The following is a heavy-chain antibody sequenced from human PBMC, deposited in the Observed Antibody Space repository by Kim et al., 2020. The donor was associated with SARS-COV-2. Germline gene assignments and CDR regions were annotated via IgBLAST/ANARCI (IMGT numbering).Heavy chain of an antibody. D-gene: IGHD6-13*01. CDR2: ISYDGSNK. CDR3: AGESYSSSWPNFDL. Sequence: GGSLRLSCAASGFTFSSYAMHWVRQAPGKGLEWVAVISYDGSNKYYADSVKGRFTISRDNSKNTLYLQMNSLRAEDTAVYYCAGESYSSSWPNFDLWGRGTLVTVSS. V-gene: IGHV3-30*04. J-gene: IGHJ2*01. CDR1: GFTFSSYA.